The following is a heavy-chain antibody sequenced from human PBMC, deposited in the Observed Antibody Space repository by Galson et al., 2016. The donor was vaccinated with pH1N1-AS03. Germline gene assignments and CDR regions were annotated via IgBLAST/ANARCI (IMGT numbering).Heavy chain of an antibody. CDR2: ISGSGLST. CDR3: CKKEKWVHSGFMDV. J-gene: IGHJ6*02. D-gene: IGHD1-1*01. V-gene: IGHV3-23*01. Sequence: SLRLSCAASGFIFSNYGMIWVRQAPGKGLEWVAYISGSGLSTYYLASVKGRFTISRDNSKNTVYLQMNTLRAEDTAVYYCCKKEKWVHSGFMDVWGQGTTVTVSS. CDR1: GFIFSNYG.